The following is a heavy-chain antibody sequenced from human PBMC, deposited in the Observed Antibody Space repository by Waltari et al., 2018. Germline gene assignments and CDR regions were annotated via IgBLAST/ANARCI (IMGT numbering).Heavy chain of an antibody. CDR3: ASVSGSYLYYFDY. D-gene: IGHD1-26*01. Sequence: QLQLQESGPGLVKPSETLSLTCPVSGGSISSSSYYWGWIRQPPGKGLEWIGSIYYSGSTYYNPSLKSRVTISVDTSKNQFSLKLSSVTAADTAVYYCASVSGSYLYYFDYWGQGTLVTVSS. V-gene: IGHV4-39*01. J-gene: IGHJ4*02. CDR1: GGSISSSSYY. CDR2: IYYSGST.